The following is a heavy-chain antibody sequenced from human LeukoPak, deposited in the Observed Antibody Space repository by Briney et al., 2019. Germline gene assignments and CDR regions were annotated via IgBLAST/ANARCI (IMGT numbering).Heavy chain of an antibody. CDR3: ARPGYGYLYFDL. CDR1: GFAFSSYD. Sequence: GGSLRLSCAASGFAFSSYDMHWVRQPTGKGLEWVSAIGTAGDTYYPGSVKGRFTISRENAKNSLYLQMNSLRDGDTAVYYCARPGYGYLYFDLWGSGTLVTVSS. V-gene: IGHV3-13*01. J-gene: IGHJ2*01. D-gene: IGHD5-18*01. CDR2: IGTAGDT.